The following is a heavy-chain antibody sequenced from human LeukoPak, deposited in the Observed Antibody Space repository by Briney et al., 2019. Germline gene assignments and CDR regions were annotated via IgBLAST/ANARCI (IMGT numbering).Heavy chain of an antibody. CDR3: ASGSYYFDY. CDR1: GGSIRCYY. V-gene: IGHV4-59*08. Sequence: PSETLSLTCTVSGGSIRCYYWSWLRQPPGKGLDWFGYIYYTGRTTYNPSLKSRATKSVDTSKNQFSLKLSSVTAADTAVYYCASGSYYFDYWGQGTLVTVSS. J-gene: IGHJ4*02. CDR2: IYYTGRT. D-gene: IGHD1-26*01.